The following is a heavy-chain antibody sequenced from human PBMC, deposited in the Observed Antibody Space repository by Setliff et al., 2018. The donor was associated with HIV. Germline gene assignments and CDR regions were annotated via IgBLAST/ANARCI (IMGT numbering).Heavy chain of an antibody. Sequence: GESLKISCHHSGYSFTNYWVGWVRQLPGEGLEWMGLIWPSDSDTIYSPSFQGQVSLSADKSTSTVYLQMNSLRAEDTALYYCAKDLGGGWSLFDYWGQGTLVTVSS. CDR1: GYSFTNYW. D-gene: IGHD6-19*01. V-gene: IGHV5-51*01. CDR2: IWPSDSDT. CDR3: AKDLGGGWSLFDY. J-gene: IGHJ4*02.